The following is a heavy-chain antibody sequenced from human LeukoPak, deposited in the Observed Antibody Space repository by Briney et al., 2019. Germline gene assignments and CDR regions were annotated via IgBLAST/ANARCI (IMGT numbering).Heavy chain of an antibody. Sequence: PSETLSLTCTVSGGSISSYYWSWIRQPAGKGLEWIGRIYTSGSTNYNPSLKSRVIMSVDTSKNQFSLKLSSVTAADTAVDYCAREDRQQLVHGFDPWGQGTLVTVSS. D-gene: IGHD6-13*01. CDR2: IYTSGST. V-gene: IGHV4-4*07. J-gene: IGHJ5*02. CDR3: AREDRQQLVHGFDP. CDR1: GGSISSYY.